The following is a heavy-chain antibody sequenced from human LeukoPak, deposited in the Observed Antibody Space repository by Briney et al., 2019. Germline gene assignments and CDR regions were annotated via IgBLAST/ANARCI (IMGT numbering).Heavy chain of an antibody. CDR1: GFTFSSYA. CDR2: ISYDGSNK. V-gene: IGHV3-30-3*01. J-gene: IGHJ4*02. D-gene: IGHD3-10*01. CDR3: ASFPLWFGELFADY. Sequence: PGRSLRLSCAASGFTFSSYAMHWVRQGPGKGLEWVAVISYDGSNKYYADSVKGRFTISRDNSKNTLYLQMNSLRAEDTAVYYCASFPLWFGELFADYWGQGTLVTVSS.